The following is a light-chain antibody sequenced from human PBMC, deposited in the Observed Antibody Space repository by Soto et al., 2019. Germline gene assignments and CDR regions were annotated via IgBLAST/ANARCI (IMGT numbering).Light chain of an antibody. CDR3: QQYGGSAMYT. J-gene: IGKJ2*01. CDR1: QSVSSNY. CDR2: GAS. V-gene: IGKV3-20*01. Sequence: EFVLTQSPGTLSLSPGERATLSCRASQSVSSNYLTWYQQKPGQAPRLLIYGASSRATGSPDRFSGSGSGTDFTLTISRLEPEDFAVYYCQQYGGSAMYTFGQGTKLEIK.